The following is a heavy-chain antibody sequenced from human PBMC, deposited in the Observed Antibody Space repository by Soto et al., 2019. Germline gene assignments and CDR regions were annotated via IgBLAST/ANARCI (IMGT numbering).Heavy chain of an antibody. Sequence: EVQLVETGGGLIQPGGSLRLSCAASGFTVSSNYMSWVRQAPGKGLEWVSVIYSGGSTYYADSVKGRFTISRDNSMNTLYLQMNSLRAEDTAVYYCARGGGGSPYYYYGMDVWGQGTTVTVSS. J-gene: IGHJ6*02. D-gene: IGHD5-12*01. V-gene: IGHV3-53*02. CDR2: IYSGGST. CDR1: GFTVSSNY. CDR3: ARGGGGSPYYYYGMDV.